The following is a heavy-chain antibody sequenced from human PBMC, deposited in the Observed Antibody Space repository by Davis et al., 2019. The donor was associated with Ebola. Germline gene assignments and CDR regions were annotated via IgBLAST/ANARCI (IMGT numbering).Heavy chain of an antibody. CDR2: IIPIFGLA. CDR1: GGTFTNYV. J-gene: IGHJ5*02. Sequence: AALVKVSCKASGGTFTNYVISWVRQAPGQGLEWMGRIIPIFGLANYAQKFQGRVTITADKSANTAYMELTSLRSEDTAVYYCARRGPSLRRGSGTYYPWFDPWGQGTLVTVSS. V-gene: IGHV1-69*04. D-gene: IGHD3-10*01. CDR3: ARRGPSLRRGSGTYYPWFDP.